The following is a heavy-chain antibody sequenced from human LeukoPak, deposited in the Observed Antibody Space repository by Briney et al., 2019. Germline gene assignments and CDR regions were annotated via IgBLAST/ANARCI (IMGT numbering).Heavy chain of an antibody. CDR2: ISWNSGSI. V-gene: IGHV3-9*01. Sequence: TGGSLRLSCAASGFTFDDYGMSWVRQAPGKVLEWVSGISWNSGSIGYADSVKGRFTISRDNAKNSLYLRMNSLRAEDTALYYCAKAAGYSSSWYEEARYYFDYWGQGTLVTVSS. J-gene: IGHJ4*02. CDR3: AKAAGYSSSWYEEARYYFDY. D-gene: IGHD6-13*01. CDR1: GFTFDDYG.